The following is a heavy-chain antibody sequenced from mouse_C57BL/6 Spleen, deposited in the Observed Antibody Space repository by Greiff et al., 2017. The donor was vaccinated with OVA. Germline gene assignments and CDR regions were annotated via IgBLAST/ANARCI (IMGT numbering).Heavy chain of an antibody. Sequence: VQLQQSGAELVRPGASVTLSCKASGYTFTDYEMHWVKQTPVHGLEWIGAIDPETGGTAYNQKFKGKAILTADKSSSTAYMELRSLTAEDSAVYYCTRRGGLDYWGQGTTLTVSS. CDR1: GYTFTDYE. J-gene: IGHJ2*01. V-gene: IGHV1-15*01. CDR3: TRRGGLDY. CDR2: IDPETGGT.